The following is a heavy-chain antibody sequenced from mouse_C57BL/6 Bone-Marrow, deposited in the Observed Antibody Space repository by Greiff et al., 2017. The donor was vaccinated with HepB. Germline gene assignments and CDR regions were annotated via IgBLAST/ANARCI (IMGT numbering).Heavy chain of an antibody. D-gene: IGHD1-3*01. Sequence: QVQLQQPGAELVRPGSSVKLSCKASGYTFTSYWMHWVKQRPIQGLEWIGNIDPSDSETHYNQKFKDKATLTVDKSSSTAYMQLSSLTSEDSAVYICARAIYSGSWCAYWGQGTLVTVS. J-gene: IGHJ3*01. CDR3: ARAIYSGSWCAY. CDR2: IDPSDSET. V-gene: IGHV1-52*01. CDR1: GYTFTSYW.